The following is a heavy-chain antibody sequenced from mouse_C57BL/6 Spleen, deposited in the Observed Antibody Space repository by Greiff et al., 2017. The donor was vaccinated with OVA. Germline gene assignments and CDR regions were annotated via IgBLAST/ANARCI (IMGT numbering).Heavy chain of an antibody. J-gene: IGHJ4*01. CDR2: ISNGGGST. D-gene: IGHD1-1*01. CDR1: GFTFSDYY. Sequence: EVMLVESGGGLVQPGGSLKLSCAASGFTFSDYYMYWVRQTPEKRLEWVAYISNGGGSTYYPDTVKGRFTISRDNAKNTLYLQMSRLKSEDTAMYYCARQVITTVVANWDAMDYWGQGTSVTVSS. CDR3: ARQVITTVVANWDAMDY. V-gene: IGHV5-12*01.